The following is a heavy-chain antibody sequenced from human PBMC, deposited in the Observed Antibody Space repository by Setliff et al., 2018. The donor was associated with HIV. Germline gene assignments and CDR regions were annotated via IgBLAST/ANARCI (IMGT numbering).Heavy chain of an antibody. V-gene: IGHV5-51*01. CDR3: AREMRTIEGGALDI. Sequence: GESLQISCKGSGYRFTSHWIGWVRQMPGKGLEWMGIIYPGDSETRYSPSFQGQVTFSADKTVSTAYLQWSSLKPPDTAMYYCAREMRTIEGGALDIWGQGTLVTVSS. D-gene: IGHD1-1*01. CDR1: GYRFTSHW. J-gene: IGHJ3*02. CDR2: IYPGDSET.